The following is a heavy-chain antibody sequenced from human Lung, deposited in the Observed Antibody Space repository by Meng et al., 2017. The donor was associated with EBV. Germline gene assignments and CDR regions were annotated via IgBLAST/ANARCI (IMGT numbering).Heavy chain of an antibody. V-gene: IGHV1-3*01. J-gene: IGHJ4*02. CDR2: INPGNGIT. CDR1: GYTCPTYP. CDR3: ARGIEVVGTGYF. Sequence: VQLFQSGAEVKKPGAAVKISCKAPGYTCPTYPMHGVRQAPGQRPEWVGWINPGNGITKYSHKFQDRVTIIRDTSANTAYLELRSLRLEDTAVYYCARGIEVVGTGYFWGQGSLVTVSS. D-gene: IGHD6-19*01.